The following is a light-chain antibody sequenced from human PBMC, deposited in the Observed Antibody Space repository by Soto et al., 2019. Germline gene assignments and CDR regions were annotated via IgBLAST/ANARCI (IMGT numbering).Light chain of an antibody. CDR2: DVS. Sequence: QSALTQPASVSGSPGQSITISCTGTSSDVGGYNYASWYQQHPGKAPKLMIYDVSNRPSGVSNRFSGSKSGNTASLTISGLQAEDEADYYCSSYTSSSTPYVFGTGTK. CDR3: SSYTSSSTPYV. CDR1: SSDVGGYNY. V-gene: IGLV2-14*01. J-gene: IGLJ1*01.